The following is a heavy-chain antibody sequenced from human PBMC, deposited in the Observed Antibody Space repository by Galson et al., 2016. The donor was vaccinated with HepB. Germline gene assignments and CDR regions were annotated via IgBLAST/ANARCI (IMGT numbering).Heavy chain of an antibody. Sequence: TLSLTCSVSGGSIGSGSHFWSWVRQRAGKGLEWIGRVYSNGATNYNPSLESRVTISVDVSKNQVYPNLTSVTAADTALYFCAREILSFNWFDLWGQGTLATVSS. CDR2: VYSNGAT. CDR3: AREILSFNWFDL. J-gene: IGHJ5*02. CDR1: GGSIGSGSHF. D-gene: IGHD2-15*01. V-gene: IGHV4-61*02.